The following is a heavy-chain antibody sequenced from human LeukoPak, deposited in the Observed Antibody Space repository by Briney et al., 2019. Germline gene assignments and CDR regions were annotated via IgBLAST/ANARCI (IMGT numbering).Heavy chain of an antibody. V-gene: IGHV3-33*01. CDR3: ARDPGYCSSTSCHLYYYYYMDV. CDR2: IWYDGSNK. Sequence: GRSLRLSCAASGFTFSSYGVHWVRQAPGKGLEWVAVIWYDGSNKYYADSVKGRFTISRDNSKNTLYLQMNSLRAEDTAVYYCARDPGYCSSTSCHLYYYYYMDVWGKGTTVTVSS. J-gene: IGHJ6*03. CDR1: GFTFSSYG. D-gene: IGHD2-2*01.